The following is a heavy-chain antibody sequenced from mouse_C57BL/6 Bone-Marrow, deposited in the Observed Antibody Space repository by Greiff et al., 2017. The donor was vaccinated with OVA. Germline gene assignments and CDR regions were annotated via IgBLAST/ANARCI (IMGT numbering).Heavy chain of an antibody. D-gene: IGHD2-4*01. V-gene: IGHV5-17*01. J-gene: IGHJ3*01. Sequence: EVQVVESGGGLVKPGGSLKLSCAASGFTFSDYGMHWVRQAPEKGLEWVAYISSGSSTIYYADTVKGRFTISRDNAKNTLFLQMTSLRSEDTAMYYCARRNDYLAWFAYWGQGTLVTVSA. CDR3: ARRNDYLAWFAY. CDR1: GFTFSDYG. CDR2: ISSGSSTI.